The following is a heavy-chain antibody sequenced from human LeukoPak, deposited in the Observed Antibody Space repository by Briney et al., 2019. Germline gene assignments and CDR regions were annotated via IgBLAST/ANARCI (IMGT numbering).Heavy chain of an antibody. CDR1: GFTFSSYS. J-gene: IGHJ4*02. D-gene: IGHD2-21*02. CDR2: ISSSSSYT. V-gene: IGHV3-21*04. Sequence: GGSLRLSCAASGFTFSSYSMNWVRQAPGKGLEWVSSISSSSSYTYYADSVKGRFTISRDNSKNTLYLQMNSPRAEDTAVYYCAKDGDTGDYFDYWGQGTLVTVSS. CDR3: AKDGDTGDYFDY.